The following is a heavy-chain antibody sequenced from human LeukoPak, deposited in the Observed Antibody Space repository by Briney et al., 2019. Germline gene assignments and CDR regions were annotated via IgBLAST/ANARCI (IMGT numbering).Heavy chain of an antibody. D-gene: IGHD2-8*02. CDR2: IRYDGSNK. J-gene: IGHJ3*01. V-gene: IGHV3-30*02. CDR3: AREHCTGGSCYDSLDA. Sequence: GGSLRLSCAASGFTFSSYAMHWVRQAPGKGLEWVAFIRYDGSNKYYADSVKGRFTVSRDNSKNTLYLQLNSLRPEDTAIYHCAREHCTGGSCYDSLDAWGHGTMVTVSS. CDR1: GFTFSSYA.